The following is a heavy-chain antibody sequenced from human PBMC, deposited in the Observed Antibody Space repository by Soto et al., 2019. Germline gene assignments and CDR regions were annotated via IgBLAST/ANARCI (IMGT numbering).Heavy chain of an antibody. D-gene: IGHD3-16*01. J-gene: IGHJ4*02. Sequence: QVQLVQSGAEVKKPGASVKVSCKASGYTFTNFGISWVRQAPGQGLEWMGWISAYNGNTNYAQNFQGRFTMTTETAASTAYRELRSLRSDDTAVYYWARGGTPIDSWGQGTLVTVSS. CDR2: ISAYNGNT. V-gene: IGHV1-18*01. CDR3: ARGGTPIDS. CDR1: GYTFTNFG.